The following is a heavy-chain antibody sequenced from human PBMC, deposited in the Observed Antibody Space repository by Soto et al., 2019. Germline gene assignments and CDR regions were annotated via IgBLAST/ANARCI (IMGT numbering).Heavy chain of an antibody. CDR3: AKPMTYYYDSSGLDY. Sequence: GGSLRLSCAASGFTFSSYAMSWVRQAPGKGLEWVSAISGSGGSTYYADSVKGRFTISRDNSKNTLYLQMNSLRAEDTAVYYCAKPMTYYYDSSGLDYWGQGTLVTVSS. CDR1: GFTFSSYA. V-gene: IGHV3-23*01. J-gene: IGHJ4*02. CDR2: ISGSGGST. D-gene: IGHD3-22*01.